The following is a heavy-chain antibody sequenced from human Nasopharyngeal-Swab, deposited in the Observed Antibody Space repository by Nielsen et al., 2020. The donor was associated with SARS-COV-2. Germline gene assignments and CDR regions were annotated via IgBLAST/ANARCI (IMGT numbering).Heavy chain of an antibody. Sequence: GSLRLSCNVSGFSIISNHYWGRIRQSPGKRLEWIATINHRGNTYYNPSLESRVTISADTSKDHFFLRVTSVTAADTAVYYCVRLYYDLLTGYFSVGGNFDYWGPGTLVTVSS. V-gene: IGHV4-38-2*02. J-gene: IGHJ4*02. CDR1: GFSIISNHY. D-gene: IGHD3-9*01. CDR2: INHRGNT. CDR3: VRLYYDLLTGYFSVGGNFDY.